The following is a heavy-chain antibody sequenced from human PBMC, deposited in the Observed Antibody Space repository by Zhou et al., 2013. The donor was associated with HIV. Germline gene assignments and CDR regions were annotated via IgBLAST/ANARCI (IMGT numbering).Heavy chain of an antibody. CDR1: GGSFSSYS. D-gene: IGHD3-10*01. CDR3: ARDHYLYSGSGERGYCMDV. J-gene: IGHJ6*03. Sequence: QVQLVQSGAEVKEPGSSMKVSCKASGGSFSSYSFNWVRQAPGQGLEWMGGFIPVFGTSNYAEKFEGRVTITTDESTSTAYMQLTSLRYDDTAVYYCARDHYLYSGSGERGYCMDVWGKGTAVTVSS. V-gene: IGHV1-69*05. CDR2: FIPVFGTS.